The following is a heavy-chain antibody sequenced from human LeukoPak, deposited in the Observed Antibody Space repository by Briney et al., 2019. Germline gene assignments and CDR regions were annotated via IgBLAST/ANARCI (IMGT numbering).Heavy chain of an antibody. J-gene: IGHJ5*02. D-gene: IGHD2-2*02. CDR3: ARDGCSSTSCYNSASWFDP. V-gene: IGHV4-34*01. Sequence: PSETLSLTCAVYGGSFSGYYWSWIRQPPGKGQEWIGEINHSGSTNYNPSLKSRVTISVDTSKNQFSLKLSSVTAADTAVYYCARDGCSSTSCYNSASWFDPWGQGTLVTVSS. CDR2: INHSGST. CDR1: GGSFSGYY.